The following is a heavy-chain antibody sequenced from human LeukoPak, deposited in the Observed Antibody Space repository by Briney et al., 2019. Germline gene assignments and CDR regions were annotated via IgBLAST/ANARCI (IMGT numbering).Heavy chain of an antibody. D-gene: IGHD2-2*01. CDR1: GGSISSSSYY. CDR2: INHSGST. V-gene: IGHV4-39*07. Sequence: KPSETLSLTCTVSGGSISSSSYYWGWIRQPPGKGLEWIGEINHSGSTNYNPSLKSRVTISVDTSKNQFSLKLSSVTAADTAMYYCARDGGSSFRYFDYWGQGTLGTVSS. CDR3: ARDGGSSFRYFDY. J-gene: IGHJ4*02.